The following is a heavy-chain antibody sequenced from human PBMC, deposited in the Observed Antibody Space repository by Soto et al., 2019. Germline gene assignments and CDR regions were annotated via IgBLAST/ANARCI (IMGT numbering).Heavy chain of an antibody. CDR3: ARLDRPTYYYYGMDV. V-gene: IGHV5-51*01. CDR1: GYSFAIYW. CDR2: ISPGDSDT. D-gene: IGHD3-3*01. J-gene: IGHJ6*02. Sequence: GESLKISCKGSGYSFAIYWIGWVRQMPGKGLEWMGIISPGDSDTRYSPSFQGQVTISADKSISTAYLQWSSLKASDTAMYYCARLDRPTYYYYGMDVWGQGTTVTVSS.